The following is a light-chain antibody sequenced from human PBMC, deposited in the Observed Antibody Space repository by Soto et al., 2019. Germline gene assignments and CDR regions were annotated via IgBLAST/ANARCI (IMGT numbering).Light chain of an antibody. V-gene: IGKV3-11*01. CDR1: QSVNGY. CDR3: QQCNVWPRT. CDR2: DAY. Sequence: EIVLTQSPATLSLSPGERATLSCTASQSVNGYLAWYQHKPGQAPRLLIYDAYNRATGIPARFGGSGSGTDFTLTISSLEPEDFAVYYCQQCNVWPRTFGQGTKVDIK. J-gene: IGKJ1*01.